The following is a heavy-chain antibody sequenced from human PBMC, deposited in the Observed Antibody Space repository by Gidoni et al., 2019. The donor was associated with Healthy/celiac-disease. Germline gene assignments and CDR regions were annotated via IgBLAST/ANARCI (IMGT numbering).Heavy chain of an antibody. CDR1: GFTRSSYS. D-gene: IGHD6-19*01. CDR3: ARDRRESSGWSNAFDI. V-gene: IGHV3-21*01. Sequence: EVQLVASGGGLVKPGGSLRPSCAASGFTRSSYSMNWVRQAPGKGLEWVSSISSSSSYIYYADSVKCRFTISRDNAKNSLYLQMNSLRAEDTAVYYCARDRRESSGWSNAFDIWCQGTMVTVSS. J-gene: IGHJ3*02. CDR2: ISSSSSYI.